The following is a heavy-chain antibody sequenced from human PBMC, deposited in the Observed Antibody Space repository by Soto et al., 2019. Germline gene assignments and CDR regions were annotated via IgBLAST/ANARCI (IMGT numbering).Heavy chain of an antibody. CDR2: IYHSGST. J-gene: IGHJ4*02. CDR3: ARDRLRLRSSFDY. V-gene: IGHV4-38-2*02. D-gene: IGHD4-17*01. Sequence: SETLSLTCAVSGYSISSGYYWGWIRQPPGKGLEWIGSIYHSGSTYYNPSLKSRVTISVDTSKNQFSLKLSSVTAADTAVYYCARDRLRLRSSFDYWGQGTRVTVSS. CDR1: GYSISSGYY.